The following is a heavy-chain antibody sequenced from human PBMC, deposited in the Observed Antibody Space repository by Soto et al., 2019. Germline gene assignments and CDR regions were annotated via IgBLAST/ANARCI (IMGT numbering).Heavy chain of an antibody. V-gene: IGHV1-8*01. CDR1: GYTFTSYD. J-gene: IGHJ6*02. CDR3: AIFNQGGYYYWMDV. Sequence: ASVKVSCKASGYTFTSYDINWVRQATGQGLEWMGWMNPNSGNTAYARRFQGRVTMTRNTSIGTAYMELSSLKSEDTAVYYCAIFNQGGYYYWMDVLGQATTVTVPS. CDR2: MNPNSGNT. D-gene: IGHD2-15*01.